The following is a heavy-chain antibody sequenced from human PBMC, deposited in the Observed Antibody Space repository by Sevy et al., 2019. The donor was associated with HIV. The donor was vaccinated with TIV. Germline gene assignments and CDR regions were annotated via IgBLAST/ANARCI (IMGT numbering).Heavy chain of an antibody. CDR1: GFTFSSYA. D-gene: IGHD3-10*01. CDR3: AKNRYYGSGSYYNPDAFDI. V-gene: IGHV3-23*01. CDR2: ISGSGGST. Sequence: GGSLRLSCAASGFTFSSYAMSWVRQAPGKGLEWVSAISGSGGSTYYADSVKGRFTISRDNSKNTLYLQMNSLRAEDTAVHYCAKNRYYGSGSYYNPDAFDIWGQGTMVTVSS. J-gene: IGHJ3*02.